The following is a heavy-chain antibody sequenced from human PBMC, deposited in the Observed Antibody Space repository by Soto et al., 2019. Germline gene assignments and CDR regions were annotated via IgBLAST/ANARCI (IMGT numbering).Heavy chain of an antibody. CDR2: LNTNGRIT. CDR1: GFTSSNYW. Sequence: GGSLRLSCAASGFTSSNYWMHWVRQAPGQGLVWVSRLNTNGRITDYADSVQGRFTISRDNARNTLYLQINSLRVEDTAVYHCARGLGGVGSYWGQGTLVTVSS. D-gene: IGHD3-16*01. J-gene: IGHJ4*02. V-gene: IGHV3-74*01. CDR3: ARGLGGVGSY.